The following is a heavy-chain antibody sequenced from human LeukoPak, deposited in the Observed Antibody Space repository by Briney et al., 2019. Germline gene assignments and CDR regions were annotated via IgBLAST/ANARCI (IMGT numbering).Heavy chain of an antibody. Sequence: PSETLSLTCTVSGGSFTGYYWTWIRQPPGKGLEWIGYIYYSGSTNYNPSLKSRVTISVDTSKNQFSLKLSSVTAADTAVYYCARQGRGYGGNSDYWGQGTLVTVSS. CDR3: ARQGRGYGGNSDY. CDR2: IYYSGST. V-gene: IGHV4-59*08. D-gene: IGHD4-23*01. CDR1: GGSFTGYY. J-gene: IGHJ4*02.